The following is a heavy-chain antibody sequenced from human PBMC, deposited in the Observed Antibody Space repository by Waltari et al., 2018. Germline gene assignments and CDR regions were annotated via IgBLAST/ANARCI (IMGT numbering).Heavy chain of an antibody. CDR2: INAYTGGA. CDR3: AASWLRQKFFDS. J-gene: IGHJ4*02. Sequence: QVQLVQSGAEEKKPGASVKVSCKTPGYTLVGHYIHWVRQAPGQGLEWVGGINAYTGGATYAQKFHGRVTMTRDTSSKTVYMDLNGLRSDDTAVYYCAASWLRQKFFDSWGQGTLVTVSS. V-gene: IGHV1-2*02. CDR1: GYTLVGHY. D-gene: IGHD5-12*01.